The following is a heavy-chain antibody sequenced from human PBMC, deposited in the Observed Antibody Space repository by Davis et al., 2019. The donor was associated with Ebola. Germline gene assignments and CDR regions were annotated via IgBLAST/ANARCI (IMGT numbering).Heavy chain of an antibody. D-gene: IGHD2-21*01. Sequence: ASVKVSCKASGYTFINYGITWVRQAPGQGLEWVGWIRAYNGDTNYAQKFQGRVTMTTDTSTTTAYMELTGLRSDDTAVYYCGRGFCGGGACFSGDNWGQGTLVTVSS. J-gene: IGHJ4*02. CDR1: GYTFINYG. CDR2: IRAYNGDT. CDR3: GRGFCGGGACFSGDN. V-gene: IGHV1-18*01.